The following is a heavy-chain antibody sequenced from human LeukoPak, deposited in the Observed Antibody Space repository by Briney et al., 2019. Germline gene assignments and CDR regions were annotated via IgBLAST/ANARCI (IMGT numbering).Heavy chain of an antibody. Sequence: GGSLRLSCAASGFLFSSYGMNWVRQAPGKGLEWVSAITGSGDRTYYADSVKGRFTISRDNSKNTLYLQMNSLRAEDTAVYYCAKGGKTCSSTSCCGFFDYWGQGTLVTVSS. D-gene: IGHD2-2*01. V-gene: IGHV3-23*01. CDR3: AKGGKTCSSTSCCGFFDY. CDR1: GFLFSSYG. CDR2: ITGSGDRT. J-gene: IGHJ4*02.